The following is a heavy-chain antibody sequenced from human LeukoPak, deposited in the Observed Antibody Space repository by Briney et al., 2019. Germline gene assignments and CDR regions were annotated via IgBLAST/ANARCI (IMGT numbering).Heavy chain of an antibody. Sequence: PSETLSLTCTVSGDSLSSHYWSWVRQPPGKGLEWIGYIHGRGSTHYDPSLRSRVTISEDTSKNQFSLKLTSVTAADTAVYYCARQESTYYYYGMDVWGQGTTVTVSS. V-gene: IGHV4-59*08. J-gene: IGHJ6*02. CDR2: IHGRGST. D-gene: IGHD3-10*01. CDR3: ARQESTYYYYGMDV. CDR1: GDSLSSHY.